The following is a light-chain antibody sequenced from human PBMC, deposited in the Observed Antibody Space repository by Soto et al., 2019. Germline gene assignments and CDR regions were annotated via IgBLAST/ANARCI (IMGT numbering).Light chain of an antibody. CDR2: GAS. CDR3: QQCGSSPWT. V-gene: IGKV3-15*01. J-gene: IGKJ1*01. Sequence: EIVMTQSPATLSVSPGERATLSCRASQSVSSNLAWYQQKPGQAPRLLIYGASTRATGIPARFSGSGSGTDFTLTISRLEPEDFAVYYCQQCGSSPWTFGQGTKVDIK. CDR1: QSVSSN.